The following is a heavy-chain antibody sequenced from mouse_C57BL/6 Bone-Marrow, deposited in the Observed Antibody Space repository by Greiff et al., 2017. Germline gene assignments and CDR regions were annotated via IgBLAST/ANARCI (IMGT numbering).Heavy chain of an antibody. D-gene: IGHD2-2*01. Sequence: VQLQQPGAELVRPGTSVKLSCKASGYTFTSYWMHWVKQRPGQGLEWIGVIDPSDSYTNYNQKFKGKATLTVDTSSSTAYMQLSSLTSEDSAVYYCARGYDADYWGLGTTLTVSS. CDR3: ARGYDADY. CDR2: IDPSDSYT. V-gene: IGHV1-59*01. CDR1: GYTFTSYW. J-gene: IGHJ2*01.